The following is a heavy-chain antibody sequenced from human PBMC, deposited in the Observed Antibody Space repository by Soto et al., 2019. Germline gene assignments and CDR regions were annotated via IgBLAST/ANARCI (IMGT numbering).Heavy chain of an antibody. CDR2: IIPIFGTA. Sequence: SVKVSCKASGGTFSSYAISWVRQAPGQGLEWMGGIIPIFGTANYAQKCQGRVTITADESTSTAYMELSSLRSDDTAVYYCERVAHSSGYYYSDYWGQGTLVTVSS. D-gene: IGHD3-22*01. V-gene: IGHV1-69*13. J-gene: IGHJ4*02. CDR1: GGTFSSYA. CDR3: ERVAHSSGYYYSDY.